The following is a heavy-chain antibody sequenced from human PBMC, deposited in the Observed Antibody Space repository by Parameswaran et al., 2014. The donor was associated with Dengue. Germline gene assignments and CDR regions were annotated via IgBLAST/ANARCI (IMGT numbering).Heavy chain of an antibody. J-gene: IGHJ3*02. CDR2: ISTSSSTI. V-gene: IGHV3-48*02. Sequence: KWIRQPPGKGLEWVSYISTSSSTIYYADSVEGRFSISRDTVKNSLYLQMNSLRDEDTAVYYCARRGRGDAFDIWGQGTMVTVSS. CDR3: ARRGRGDAFDI. D-gene: IGHD3-16*01.